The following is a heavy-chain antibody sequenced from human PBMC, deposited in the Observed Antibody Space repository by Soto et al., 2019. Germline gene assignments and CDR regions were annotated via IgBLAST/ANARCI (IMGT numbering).Heavy chain of an antibody. CDR1: GFTFSSHA. D-gene: IGHD1-1*01. Sequence: EVQLVESGGGLVQPGGYLKLYCAVSGFTFSSHAMNWVRQAPGKGLEWVAYIHGTRSIIYYADSVKGRFTISRDNAKNSLYLQMDSLRDEYTALYYCARDARNADYDYWGQGTLVTVSS. J-gene: IGHJ4*02. CDR2: IHGTRSII. CDR3: ARDARNADYDY. V-gene: IGHV3-48*02.